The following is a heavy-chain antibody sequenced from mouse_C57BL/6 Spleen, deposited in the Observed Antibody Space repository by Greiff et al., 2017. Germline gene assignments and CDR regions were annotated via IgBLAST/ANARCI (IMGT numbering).Heavy chain of an antibody. Sequence: EVQLQESGAELVKPGASVKLSCTASGFNITDYYMHWVKQRTEQGLEWIGRIDPEDGETKYAPKFQGKATITADTSSNTAYLQLSSLTSEDTAVYYCARRSNYVEDYFDYWGQGTTLTVSS. V-gene: IGHV14-2*01. CDR3: ARRSNYVEDYFDY. CDR1: GFNITDYY. D-gene: IGHD2-5*01. J-gene: IGHJ2*01. CDR2: IDPEDGET.